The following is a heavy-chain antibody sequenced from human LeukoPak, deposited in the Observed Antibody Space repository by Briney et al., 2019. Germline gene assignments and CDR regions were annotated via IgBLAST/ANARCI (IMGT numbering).Heavy chain of an antibody. CDR1: GYSFAGYW. CDR3: ARLGGPYDSGAFDY. J-gene: IGHJ4*02. V-gene: IGHV5-51*01. Sequence: GESLKISCKASGYSFAGYWIGWGRQMPGKGLEWMGTIYPGDSDTRYSPSFQGQVTISADKSISTAYLQWSSLKASDTAMYYCARLGGPYDSGAFDYWGQGTLVTVSS. CDR2: IYPGDSDT. D-gene: IGHD5-12*01.